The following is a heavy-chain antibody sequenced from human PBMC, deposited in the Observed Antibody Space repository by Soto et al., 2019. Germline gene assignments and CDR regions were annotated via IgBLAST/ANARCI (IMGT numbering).Heavy chain of an antibody. Sequence: EVQLLESGGGLVQPGGSLRLSCAASGFTFSSYAMSWVRQAPGKGLEWVSAISGSGGSTYYADSVKGRFTISRDNSKNTLYLQMNSLRAEDTAVYYCAKQGGEYSGYGVGFYYYYMDVWGKGTTVTVSS. CDR2: ISGSGGST. D-gene: IGHD5-12*01. J-gene: IGHJ6*03. CDR3: AKQGGEYSGYGVGFYYYYMDV. V-gene: IGHV3-23*01. CDR1: GFTFSSYA.